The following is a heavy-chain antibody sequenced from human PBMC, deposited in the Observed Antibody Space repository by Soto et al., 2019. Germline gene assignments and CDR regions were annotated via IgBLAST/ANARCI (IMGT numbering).Heavy chain of an antibody. Sequence: ASVKVSCQASGYTFTSYAMHWVRQAPGQRLEWMGWINAGNGNTKYSQKFQGRVTITRDTSASTAYMELSSLRSEDTAVYYCARAKLYYYDSSGYYYRRNGMDVWGQGTTVTVS. J-gene: IGHJ6*02. CDR2: INAGNGNT. CDR1: GYTFTSYA. CDR3: ARAKLYYYDSSGYYYRRNGMDV. V-gene: IGHV1-3*01. D-gene: IGHD3-22*01.